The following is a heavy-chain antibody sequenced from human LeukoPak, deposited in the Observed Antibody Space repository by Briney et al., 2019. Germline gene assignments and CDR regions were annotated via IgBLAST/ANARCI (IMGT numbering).Heavy chain of an antibody. CDR2: IYYRGNT. J-gene: IGHJ4*02. V-gene: IGHV4-39*01. Sequence: SDTLSLTCTVSGGSISSSNYYWGWIRQPPGKGLEWIGSIYYRGNTYYNPSLKSRVTISVDTSKNQFSLKLNSVTAADTAVYYCARRVSGSYDYFDYWGQGTLVTVSS. CDR1: GGSISSSNYY. CDR3: ARRVSGSYDYFDY. D-gene: IGHD1-26*01.